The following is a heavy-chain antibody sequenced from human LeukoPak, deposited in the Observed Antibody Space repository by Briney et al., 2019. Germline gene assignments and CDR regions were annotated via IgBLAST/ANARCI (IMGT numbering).Heavy chain of an antibody. Sequence: ASVKVSCKASGYTFISYYIHWVRQAPGQGLEWMGVINPSGGSTAYAQQFQGRVTMTRDTSTSTVYMELNSLRAEDTAVYYCAREIAAAGSEYFHHWGQGTLVTVSS. J-gene: IGHJ1*01. CDR3: AREIAAAGSEYFHH. CDR1: GYTFISYY. D-gene: IGHD6-13*01. V-gene: IGHV1-46*01. CDR2: INPSGGST.